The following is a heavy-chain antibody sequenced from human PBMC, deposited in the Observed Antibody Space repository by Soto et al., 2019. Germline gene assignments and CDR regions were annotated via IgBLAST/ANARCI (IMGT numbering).Heavy chain of an antibody. V-gene: IGHV3-74*01. CDR2: ISSDGSTT. J-gene: IGHJ4*02. D-gene: IGHD6-6*01. CDR1: GFTFSSYW. Sequence: GGSLRLSCAASGFTFSSYWMRWVRQAPGKGLVWVSRISSDGSTTRYGDPVKGRFTVSRDNAKNTLYMQMNSLRADDTAVYYCVSDLLYSRSSGSNYWGQGTLVTVSS. CDR3: VSDLLYSRSSGSNY.